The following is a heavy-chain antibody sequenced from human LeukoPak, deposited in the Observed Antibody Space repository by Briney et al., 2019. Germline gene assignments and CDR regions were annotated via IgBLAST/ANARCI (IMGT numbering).Heavy chain of an antibody. CDR3: ARQPTTVTTKGAFDI. CDR1: GYTFTSYY. Sequence: ASVKVSCKASGYTFTSYYMHWVRQAPGQGLEWMGIINPSGGSTSYAQKFQGRVTMTRDMSTSTVYMELSSLRSEDTAVYYCARQPTTVTTKGAFDIWDQGTMVTVSS. D-gene: IGHD4-17*01. V-gene: IGHV1-46*01. J-gene: IGHJ3*02. CDR2: INPSGGST.